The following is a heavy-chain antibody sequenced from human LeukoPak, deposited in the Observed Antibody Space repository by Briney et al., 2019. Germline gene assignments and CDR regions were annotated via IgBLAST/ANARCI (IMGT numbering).Heavy chain of an antibody. D-gene: IGHD6-13*01. CDR1: GFTFSSYD. J-gene: IGHJ4*02. Sequence: GGSLRLSCAASGFTFSSYDMHWVRQATGKGLEWVSGIGTADDTYYPGSVKGRFTISRENAKNSLYLQTNSLRAGDTAVYYCARGTAAAEIDYWGQGTLVTVSS. V-gene: IGHV3-13*01. CDR2: IGTADDT. CDR3: ARGTAAAEIDY.